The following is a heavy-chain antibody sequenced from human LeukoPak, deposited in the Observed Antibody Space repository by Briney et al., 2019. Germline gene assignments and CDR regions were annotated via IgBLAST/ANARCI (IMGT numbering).Heavy chain of an antibody. J-gene: IGHJ4*02. V-gene: IGHV4-31*03. CDR2: IYFSGST. D-gene: IGHD3-3*01. Sequence: SETLSLTCTVSGDSISSGGYYWSWIRQHPGKGLEWIGYIYFSGSTYYNPSLKSRVTLSVDTSKNQFSLKLSSATAADTAVYYCARFWSGEHVDYWGQGTLVTVSS. CDR1: GDSISSGGYY. CDR3: ARFWSGEHVDY.